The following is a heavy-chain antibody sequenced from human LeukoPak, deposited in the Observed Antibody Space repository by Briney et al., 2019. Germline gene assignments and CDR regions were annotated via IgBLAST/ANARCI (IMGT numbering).Heavy chain of an antibody. Sequence: GGSLRLSCAASGFTLSSYAMHWVRQAPGKGLEYVSAISSNGGSTYYANSVKGRFTISRDNSKNTLYLQMGSLRAEDMAVYYCARALAYCGGDCYSGLDYWGQGTLVTVSS. V-gene: IGHV3-64*01. CDR3: ARALAYCGGDCYSGLDY. CDR1: GFTLSSYA. J-gene: IGHJ4*02. D-gene: IGHD2-21*02. CDR2: ISSNGGST.